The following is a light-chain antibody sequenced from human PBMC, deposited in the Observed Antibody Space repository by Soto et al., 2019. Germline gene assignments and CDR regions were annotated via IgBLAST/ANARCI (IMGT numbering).Light chain of an antibody. V-gene: IGLV1-51*01. CDR2: DNN. Sequence: QSVLTQPPSVSAAPGQKVTISCSGSSSNIGNEYVSWYRQLPGTAPKLLIYDNNRRPSGIPDRFSGSKSGTSATLGITGLQTGDEADYYCASWDSSLSAVVFGGGTKLTVL. CDR3: ASWDSSLSAVV. J-gene: IGLJ2*01. CDR1: SSNIGNEY.